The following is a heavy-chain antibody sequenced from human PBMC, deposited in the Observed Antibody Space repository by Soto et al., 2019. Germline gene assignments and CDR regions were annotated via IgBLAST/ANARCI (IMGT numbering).Heavy chain of an antibody. Sequence: QVHLVESGGGLVKPGGSLRLSCAASGFTFSDYYMSWIRQAPGKGLEWVSYISSSGSTIYYADSVKGRFTISRDHAKKSLYLQVNSLRVEDTAGYYCARYAYDYVELWGQGTLVTVSS. CDR1: GFTFSDYY. V-gene: IGHV3-11*01. J-gene: IGHJ4*02. CDR3: ARYAYDYVEL. CDR2: ISSSGSTI. D-gene: IGHD3-16*01.